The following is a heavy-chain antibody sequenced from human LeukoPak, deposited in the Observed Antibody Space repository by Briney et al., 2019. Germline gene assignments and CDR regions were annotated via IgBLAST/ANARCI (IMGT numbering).Heavy chain of an antibody. Sequence: PGGSLRLSCAASGLNFNDYYMSWIRQAPGKGLEWVSYISSSSNPIWYADSVKGRFTISRDNAKNSLFLQMNSLRAEDTAVYYCARDPGRVRGVLGFDYWGQGIPVTVSS. D-gene: IGHD3-10*01. CDR2: ISSSSNPI. J-gene: IGHJ4*02. V-gene: IGHV3-11*04. CDR1: GLNFNDYY. CDR3: ARDPGRVRGVLGFDY.